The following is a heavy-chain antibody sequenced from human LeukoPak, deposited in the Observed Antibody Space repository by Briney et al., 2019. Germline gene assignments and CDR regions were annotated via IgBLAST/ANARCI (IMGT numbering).Heavy chain of an antibody. CDR2: ISAYNGNT. J-gene: IGHJ3*02. V-gene: IGHV1-18*01. D-gene: IGHD3-10*01. Sequence: SSVKVSCKASGYTFTSYGSSGVRQAPGQGLDWMGWISAYNGNTNYAQKLQGRVTMTTETYTSTVYMHLKSLRPHDPALYHCHRGSGSYAFDIWGQGTMVTVSS. CDR3: HRGSGSYAFDI. CDR1: GYTFTSYG.